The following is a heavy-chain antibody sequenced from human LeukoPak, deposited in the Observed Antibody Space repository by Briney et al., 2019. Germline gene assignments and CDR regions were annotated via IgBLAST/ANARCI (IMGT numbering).Heavy chain of an antibody. CDR1: GFTFSSHW. D-gene: IGHD6-13*01. CDR2: INKDGSEQ. V-gene: IGHV3-7*01. J-gene: IGHJ4*02. CDR3: TRGGATSSWYWFF. Sequence: QSGGSLRFSCAASGFTFSSHWMTWVRQAPGKGPEWVASINKDGSEQYYVDSVKGRFTISRDNAKNSLSLQVSSLRAEDTAVYYCTRGGATSSWYWFFWGQGTLVTVSS.